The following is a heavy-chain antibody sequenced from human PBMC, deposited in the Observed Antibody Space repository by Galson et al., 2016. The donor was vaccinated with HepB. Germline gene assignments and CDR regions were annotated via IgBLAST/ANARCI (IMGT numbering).Heavy chain of an antibody. CDR1: GFTFSSFW. J-gene: IGHJ4*02. Sequence: SLRLSCAASGFTFSSFWMHWVRQVPGKGLVWVSRINIDGSTTDYADSVKGRFTISRDNAKNTLYLQINSLRAEDTALYYCARDIGGYGSCWGQGTLVTVSS. D-gene: IGHD6-19*01. CDR2: INIDGSTT. CDR3: ARDIGGYGSC. V-gene: IGHV3-74*01.